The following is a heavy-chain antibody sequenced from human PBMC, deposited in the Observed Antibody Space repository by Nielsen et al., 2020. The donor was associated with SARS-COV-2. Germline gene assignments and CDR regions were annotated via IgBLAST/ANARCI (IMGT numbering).Heavy chain of an antibody. Sequence: SGPTLVKPTDTLTLTSTFSGFSFGTSEGGVGWIRQTPGKALEWLAPYWDYDERYSSSLRGRLTITKDTSGDMVVLTMTNMDPVDTGPYYCARRGGDFWSGYWGDWGQGTLITVSS. CDR1: GFSFGTSEGG. CDR3: ARRGGDFWSGYWGD. V-gene: IGHV2-5*02. J-gene: IGHJ4*02. D-gene: IGHD3-3*01. CDR2: YWDYDE.